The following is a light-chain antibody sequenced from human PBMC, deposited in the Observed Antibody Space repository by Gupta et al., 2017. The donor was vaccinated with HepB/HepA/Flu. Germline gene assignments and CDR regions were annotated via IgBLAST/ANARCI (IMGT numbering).Light chain of an antibody. CDR2: NTN. J-gene: IGLJ3*02. Sequence: QTVVTQEPSFSVSPGGTVTLTCGLNSGSVSTSYYPSWYQLTPGQPPRTLIYNTNTRSFGVPDRFSGSILGTKAALTIAGAQAHDESDYYCVLYMGSGIWVFGGGTKLTVL. V-gene: IGLV8-61*01. CDR3: VLYMGSGIWV. CDR1: SGSVSTSYY.